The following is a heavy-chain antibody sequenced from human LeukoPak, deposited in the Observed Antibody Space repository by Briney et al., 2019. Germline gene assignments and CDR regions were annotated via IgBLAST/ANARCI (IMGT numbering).Heavy chain of an antibody. J-gene: IGHJ4*02. CDR3: ARTYYDILTGYYMDY. D-gene: IGHD3-9*01. CDR1: GGSISSYY. V-gene: IGHV4-59*01. Sequence: SETLSLTCTVSGGSISSYYWSWIRQPPGKGLEWIGYIYYSGSTNYNPSLKSRVTISVDTSKNQFSLKLSSVTAADTAVYYCARTYYDILTGYYMDYWGQGTLVTVSS. CDR2: IYYSGST.